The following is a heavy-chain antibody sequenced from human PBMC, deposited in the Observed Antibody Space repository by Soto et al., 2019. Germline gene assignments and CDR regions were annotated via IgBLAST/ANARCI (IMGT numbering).Heavy chain of an antibody. V-gene: IGHV4-59*01. J-gene: IGHJ6*02. D-gene: IGHD5-18*01. CDR3: ARGMRGGYSYSLDV. CDR2: VFYGGNT. CDR1: GASISNYY. Sequence: SETLSLTCSVSGASISNYYWTWIRQSPGKGLEWIGYVFYGGNTNYNPPLKSRVTISVDRSKSQFSLMLSSVTAADTAVYYCARGMRGGYSYSLDVWGQGTTVTVSS.